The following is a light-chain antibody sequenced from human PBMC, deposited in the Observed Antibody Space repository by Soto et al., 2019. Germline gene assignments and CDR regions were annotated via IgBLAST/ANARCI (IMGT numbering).Light chain of an antibody. Sequence: DIQMTQSPSSLSASVGDRVTITCRASQSISNYLNWYQQKPGKAPKLLMFVASSLQSGVPSRFSGGGSGTDFTLTISSLQPEDFATYYCQQSYSTPRTFGQGTKVEIK. CDR3: QQSYSTPRT. V-gene: IGKV1-39*01. J-gene: IGKJ1*01. CDR2: VAS. CDR1: QSISNY.